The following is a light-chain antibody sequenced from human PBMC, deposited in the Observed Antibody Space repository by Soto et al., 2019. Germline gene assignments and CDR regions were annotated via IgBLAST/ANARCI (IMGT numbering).Light chain of an antibody. V-gene: IGKV2-30*01. J-gene: IGKJ2*01. CDR3: MQHTHWPHT. Sequence: DVVMTQSPLSLPVTPGQPASISCRSSQSLVSSDGNTYLAWFHQRPGQSPRRLIYTVSDRDSGVRARCSGSGSGTDFTLNISRVETEDVGIYYCMQHTHWPHTFGQGTKLEIK. CDR2: TVS. CDR1: QSLVSSDGNTY.